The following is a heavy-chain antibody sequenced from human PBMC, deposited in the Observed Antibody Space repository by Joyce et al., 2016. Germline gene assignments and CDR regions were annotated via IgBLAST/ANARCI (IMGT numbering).Heavy chain of an antibody. CDR3: VKEGYSYGYNYYYYYYMDV. CDR1: GFTLSSYA. J-gene: IGHJ6*03. Sequence: EVQLVESGGGLVQPGGSLRLSCSASGFTLSSYAMHWVRPAPGKGLEYVSAISSNGGSTYYADSVKGRFTISRDNSKNTLYLQMSSLRAEDTAVYYCVKEGYSYGYNYYYYYYMDVWGKGTTVTVSS. D-gene: IGHD5-18*01. CDR2: ISSNGGST. V-gene: IGHV3-64D*06.